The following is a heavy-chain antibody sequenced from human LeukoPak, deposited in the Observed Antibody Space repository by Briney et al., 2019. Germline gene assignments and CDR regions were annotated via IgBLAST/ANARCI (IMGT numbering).Heavy chain of an antibody. D-gene: IGHD6-19*01. CDR1: GFTFSSYW. V-gene: IGHV3-7*03. CDR3: AREGSGWYDGGNWFDP. Sequence: GGSLRLSCAASGFTFSSYWMSWVRQAPGKGLEWVANIKQDGSEKYYVDSVKGRFTISRDNAKNSLYLQMNSLRAEDTAVYYCAREGSGWYDGGNWFDPRGQGTLVTVSS. CDR2: IKQDGSEK. J-gene: IGHJ5*02.